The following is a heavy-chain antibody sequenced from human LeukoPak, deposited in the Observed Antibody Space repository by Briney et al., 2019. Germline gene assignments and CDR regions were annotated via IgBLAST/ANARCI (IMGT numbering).Heavy chain of an antibody. CDR3: ATEGPPRRSGSSDPRYNWFDP. CDR2: FDPEDGET. D-gene: IGHD1-26*01. CDR1: GYTLTELS. J-gene: IGHJ5*02. V-gene: IGHV1-24*01. Sequence: ASVTVSFKVSGYTLTELSMHWVRQAPGKGLEWMGGFDPEDGETIYAQKFQGRVTMTEDTSTDTAYMELSSLRSEDTAVYYCATEGPPRRSGSSDPRYNWFDPWGQGTLVTVSS.